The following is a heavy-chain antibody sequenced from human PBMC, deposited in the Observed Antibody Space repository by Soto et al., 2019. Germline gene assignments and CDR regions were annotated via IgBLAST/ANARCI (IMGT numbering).Heavy chain of an antibody. D-gene: IGHD6-19*01. V-gene: IGHV1-3*01. CDR3: ARGAAVAGRFDY. Sequence: ASVKVSCKASGYTFTSYAMHWVRQAPGQRLEWMGWINAGNGNTKYSQKFQGRVTITRDTSASTAYMELSSLRSEDTAVYYCARGAAVAGRFDYWGQGTLVTVSS. CDR1: GYTFTSYA. J-gene: IGHJ4*02. CDR2: INAGNGNT.